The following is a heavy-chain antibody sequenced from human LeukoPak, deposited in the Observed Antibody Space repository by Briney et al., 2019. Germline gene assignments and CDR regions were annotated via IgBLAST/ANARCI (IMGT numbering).Heavy chain of an antibody. Sequence: ASVKVSCKASGYTFTSYDINWVRQATGQGLEWMGWMNPNSGNTGYAQKFQGRVTMTRNTSISTAHMELSSLRSEDTAVYYCARKVPAAIGAFDIWGQGTMVTVSS. J-gene: IGHJ3*02. V-gene: IGHV1-8*01. CDR2: MNPNSGNT. CDR1: GYTFTSYD. CDR3: ARKVPAAIGAFDI. D-gene: IGHD2-2*01.